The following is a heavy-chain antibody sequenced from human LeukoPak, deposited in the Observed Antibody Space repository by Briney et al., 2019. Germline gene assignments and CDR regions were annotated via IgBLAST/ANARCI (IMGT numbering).Heavy chain of an antibody. CDR1: GGTFSSYA. CDR2: IIPIFGTA. J-gene: IGHJ4*02. V-gene: IGHV1-69*13. D-gene: IGHD3-22*01. CDR3: ATEPYYDSSGYYYETNDY. Sequence: GASVKVSCTASGGTFSSYAISWVQQAPGQGLEWMGGIIPIFGTANYAQKFQGRVTITADESTSTAYMELSSLRSEDTAVYYCATEPYYDSSGYYYETNDYWGQGTLVTVSS.